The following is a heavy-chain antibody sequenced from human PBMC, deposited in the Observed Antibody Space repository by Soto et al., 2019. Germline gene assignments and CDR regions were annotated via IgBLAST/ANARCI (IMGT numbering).Heavy chain of an antibody. CDR2: IWYDGSNK. Sequence: GGSLRLSCAASGFTFSSYGMHWVRQAPGKGLEWVAVIWYDGSNKYYADSVKGRFTISRDNSKNTLYLQMNSLRVEDTAVYYCARDSQPYYYDSSGYQPFDYWGQGT. CDR3: ARDSQPYYYDSSGYQPFDY. J-gene: IGHJ4*02. D-gene: IGHD3-22*01. CDR1: GFTFSSYG. V-gene: IGHV3-33*01.